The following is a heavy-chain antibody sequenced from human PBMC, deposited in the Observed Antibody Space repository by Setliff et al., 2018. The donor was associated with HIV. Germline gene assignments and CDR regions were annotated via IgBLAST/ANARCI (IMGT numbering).Heavy chain of an antibody. CDR3: ARGSFIGDYYYFDY. CDR1: GGSISTYF. D-gene: IGHD3-10*01. J-gene: IGHJ4*02. CDR2: IYTSGST. V-gene: IGHV4-4*08. Sequence: PSETLSLTCTVSGGSISTYFWTWIRQPPGKGLEWIGYIYTSGSTNYNPSLTSRVTISVDTSKNQFSLKLSSVTAADTAVYYCARGSFIGDYYYFDYWGQGTLVTVSS.